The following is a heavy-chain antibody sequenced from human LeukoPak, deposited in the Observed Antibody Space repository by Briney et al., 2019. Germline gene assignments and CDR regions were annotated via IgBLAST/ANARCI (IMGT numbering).Heavy chain of an antibody. CDR3: ARISSDSISYYDH. CDR1: GITFSTYW. J-gene: IGHJ4*02. D-gene: IGHD3-22*01. Sequence: GSLRLSCAGSGITFSTYWMHWVRQAPGKGLVWVSRINSEGSTISYADSVKGRFTISRDNAKNTLFLQMNSLRAEDTAVYYCARISSDSISYYDHWGQGTLVTVSS. CDR2: INSEGSTI. V-gene: IGHV3-74*01.